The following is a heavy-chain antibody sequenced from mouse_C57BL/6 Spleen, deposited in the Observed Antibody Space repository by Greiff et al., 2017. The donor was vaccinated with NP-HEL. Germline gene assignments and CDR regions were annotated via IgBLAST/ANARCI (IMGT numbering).Heavy chain of an antibody. CDR1: GFTFSSYT. V-gene: IGHV5-9*01. Sequence: EVQLVESGGGLVKPGGSLKLSCAASGFTFSSYTMSWVRQTPEKRLEWVATISGGGGNTYYPDSVKGRFTISRDNAKNTLYLQMSSLRSEDTALYYCARHEDYYGSFDYWGQGTTLTVSS. CDR2: ISGGGGNT. J-gene: IGHJ2*01. CDR3: ARHEDYYGSFDY. D-gene: IGHD1-1*01.